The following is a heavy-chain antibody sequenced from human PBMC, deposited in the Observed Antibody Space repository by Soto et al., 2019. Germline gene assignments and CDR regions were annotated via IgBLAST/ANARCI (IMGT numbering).Heavy chain of an antibody. J-gene: IGHJ6*02. Sequence: QVQLVQSGAEVKKPGSSVKVSCKASGGTISRYSITWVRQAPGHALEWIGRVIPIFGIPTYAQKFQGRVTITADESTSTAYMELSSLRSDDTAVYYCAREDRDRETGLVPAAIDGMDVWGQGTTVTVSS. D-gene: IGHD2-2*01. V-gene: IGHV1-69*08. CDR1: GGTISRYS. CDR3: AREDRDRETGLVPAAIDGMDV. CDR2: VIPIFGIP.